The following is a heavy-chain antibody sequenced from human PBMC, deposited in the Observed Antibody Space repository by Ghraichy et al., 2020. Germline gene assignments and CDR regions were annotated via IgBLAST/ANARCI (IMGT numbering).Heavy chain of an antibody. Sequence: ASVKVSCKSSGYNFIIYYIHWVRQAPGQGLEWMGLINPNGGTTIYAPKFQGNVTMTRDTSTSTVYMGLSSLRSEDTAVYYCARGDGGSPDYWGQGTLVTVSS. CDR2: INPNGGTT. CDR1: GYNFIIYY. D-gene: IGHD1-26*01. V-gene: IGHV1-46*03. J-gene: IGHJ4*02. CDR3: ARGDGGSPDY.